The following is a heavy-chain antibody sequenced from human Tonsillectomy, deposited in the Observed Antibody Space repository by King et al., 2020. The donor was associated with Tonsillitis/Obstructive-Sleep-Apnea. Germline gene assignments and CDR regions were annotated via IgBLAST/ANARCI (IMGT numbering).Heavy chain of an antibody. D-gene: IGHD4-17*01. Sequence: TLKESGPTLLKPTQTLTLTCTFSGFSLSTSGVGVGWIRQPPGKALEWLALTYWDDDKRYSPSLKNRLTITKDTSKNQVVLTMTNMDPVDTATYYCTHSFVYGDYCGGMDVWGQGTTVTVSS. J-gene: IGHJ6*02. CDR1: GFSLSTSGVG. CDR3: THSFVYGDYCGGMDV. V-gene: IGHV2-5*02. CDR2: TYWDDDK.